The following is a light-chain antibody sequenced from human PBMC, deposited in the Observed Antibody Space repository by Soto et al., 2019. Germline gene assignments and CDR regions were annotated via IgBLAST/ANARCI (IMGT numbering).Light chain of an antibody. CDR1: LSITSNF. CDR3: QQYGSSVWT. CDR2: DAS. J-gene: IGKJ1*01. V-gene: IGKV3-20*01. Sequence: EIVLTQSPGTLSLSPGERATLSCRASLSITSNFLAWYQQKPGQAPRLLLYDASKRATGIPDRFSGSGSGKYFSLTISRLEPEDSGVYYCQQYGSSVWTFGQGTRVEIK.